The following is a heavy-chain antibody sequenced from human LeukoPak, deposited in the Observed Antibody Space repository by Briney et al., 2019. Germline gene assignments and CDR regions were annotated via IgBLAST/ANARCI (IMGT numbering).Heavy chain of an antibody. D-gene: IGHD4-23*01. Sequence: GRSLRLSCAASGFTFSSYAMHWVRQAPGKGLEWVSSIGGSGGDTYYADSVKGRFTISRDNSKNTLYLQMNSLRAEDTAVYYCASGGGYWGQGILVTVSS. CDR1: GFTFSSYA. V-gene: IGHV3-23*01. J-gene: IGHJ4*02. CDR2: IGGSGGDT. CDR3: ASGGGY.